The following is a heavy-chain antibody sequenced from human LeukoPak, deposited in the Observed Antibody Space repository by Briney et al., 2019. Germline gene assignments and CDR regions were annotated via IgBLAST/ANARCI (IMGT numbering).Heavy chain of an antibody. D-gene: IGHD3-10*01. CDR2: IYYSGST. CDR3: ARVVWGDTYYYGSGSYYLLFDY. Sequence: SETLSLTCTVSGGSISSSSYYWGWIRQPPGKGLEWIGSIYYSGSTYYNPSLKSRVTISVDTSKNQFSLKLSSVTAADTAVYYCARVVWGDTYYYGSGSYYLLFDYWGQGTLVTVSS. V-gene: IGHV4-39*07. J-gene: IGHJ4*02. CDR1: GGSISSSSYY.